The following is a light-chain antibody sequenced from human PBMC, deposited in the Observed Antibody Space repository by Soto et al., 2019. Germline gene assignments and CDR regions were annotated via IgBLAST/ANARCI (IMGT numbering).Light chain of an antibody. V-gene: IGKV1-5*03. J-gene: IGKJ5*01. CDR2: KAS. CDR3: QQYNSYLIT. Sequence: DIQMTQSPSTLSASVGDRVTITCRASQSISSWLAWYQQKPGKAPKLLIYKASSLESGVPSRFSGSGSGTEFTLTISSLQPDDFATYYCQQYNSYLITLGQGTRLEIK. CDR1: QSISSW.